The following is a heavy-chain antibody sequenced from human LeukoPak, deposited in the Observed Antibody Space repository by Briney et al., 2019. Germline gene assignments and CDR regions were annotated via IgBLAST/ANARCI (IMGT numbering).Heavy chain of an antibody. D-gene: IGHD2-2*01. Sequence: ASVKVSCKASGYTFTGYYMHWVRQAPGQGLEWMGRINPNSGGTNYAQKFQGRVTMTRDTSISTAYMELSRLRSDDTAVYYCAAFAGYCSSISCFSWGQGTLVTVSS. CDR1: GYTFTGYY. V-gene: IGHV1-2*06. CDR2: INPNSGGT. CDR3: AAFAGYCSSISCFS. J-gene: IGHJ4*02.